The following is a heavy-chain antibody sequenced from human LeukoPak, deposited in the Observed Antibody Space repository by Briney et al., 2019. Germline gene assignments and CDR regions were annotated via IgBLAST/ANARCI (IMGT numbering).Heavy chain of an antibody. CDR2: ISGSGGST. Sequence: GGSLRLSCAASGFTFSSYAMSWVRQAPGKGLEWVTAISGSGGSTYYADSVKGRFTISRDNSKNTLYLQMNSLRAEDTAVYYCATPWFGELLPFDYWGQGTLVTVSS. J-gene: IGHJ4*02. V-gene: IGHV3-23*01. CDR3: ATPWFGELLPFDY. CDR1: GFTFSSYA. D-gene: IGHD3-10*01.